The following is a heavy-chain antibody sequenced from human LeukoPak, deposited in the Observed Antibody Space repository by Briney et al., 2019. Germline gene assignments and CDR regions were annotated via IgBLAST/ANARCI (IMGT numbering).Heavy chain of an antibody. V-gene: IGHV5-51*01. CDR3: ATAPPTNYDILTGYQYFDY. D-gene: IGHD3-9*01. CDR1: GYSFTSYW. J-gene: IGHJ4*02. CDR2: IYPGDSDT. Sequence: GESLKISCKGSGYSFTSYWIGWVRQMPGKGLEWMGIIYPGDSDTRYSPSVQGQVTISADKSISTAYLQWSSLKASDTAMYYCATAPPTNYDILTGYQYFDYWGQGTLVTVSS.